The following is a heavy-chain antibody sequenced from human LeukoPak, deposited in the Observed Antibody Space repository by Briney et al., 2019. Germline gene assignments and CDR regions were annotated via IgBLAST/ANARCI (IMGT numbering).Heavy chain of an antibody. D-gene: IGHD3-10*01. V-gene: IGHV4-59*01. J-gene: IGHJ4*02. CDR1: GGSISRYY. Sequence: SETLSLTCTVSGGSISRYYWSWIRQPPGKGLEWIGYIYDIVSTNYNPSLKSRVTISVGTSKNQFSLKLSSVTAADTAVYYCARDLYGSGNYYFDYWGQGTLVTVSS. CDR2: IYDIVST. CDR3: ARDLYGSGNYYFDY.